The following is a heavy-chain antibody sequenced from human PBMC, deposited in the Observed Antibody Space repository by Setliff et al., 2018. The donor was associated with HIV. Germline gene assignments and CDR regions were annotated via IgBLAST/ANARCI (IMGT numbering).Heavy chain of an antibody. J-gene: IGHJ4*02. Sequence: PGGSLRLSCAPSGFPFSSYGMHWVRQAPGKGLEPVAVIWYDGSSTNYADSVKGRFTISRDNSKNTLYLQMNSLRAEDTAVYYCARGHSGPTRYFAYWGQGTLVTVSS. CDR2: IWYDGSST. CDR1: GFPFSSYG. D-gene: IGHD1-26*01. CDR3: ARGHSGPTRYFAY. V-gene: IGHV3-33*01.